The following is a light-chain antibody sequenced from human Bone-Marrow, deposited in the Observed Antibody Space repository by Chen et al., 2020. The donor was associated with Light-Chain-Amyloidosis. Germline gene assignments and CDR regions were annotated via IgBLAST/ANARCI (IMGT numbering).Light chain of an antibody. V-gene: IGLV2-14*01. CDR1: SSDVGGDNH. CDR3: SSYSSTNALV. Sequence: QSALTQPTSVSGSPGQSITISCTGTSSDVGGDNHVSWYQQHPDKALTLMIYDVTNRPSWVPDRISGSKSDNTASLTSSGLQTEDEADYFCSSYSSTNALVFGSGTRVTVL. CDR2: DVT. J-gene: IGLJ1*01.